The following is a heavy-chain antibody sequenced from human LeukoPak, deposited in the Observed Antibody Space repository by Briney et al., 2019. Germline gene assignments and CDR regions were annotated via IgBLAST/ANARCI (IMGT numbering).Heavy chain of an antibody. J-gene: IGHJ6*03. CDR2: IYYSGST. CDR1: GGSISSSSYY. CDR3: ARVNTIFGVVIGDMDV. Sequence: PSETLSLTCTVSGGSISSSSYYWGWIRQPPGKGLEGIGSIYYSGSTNYNPSLKSRVTISVDTSKNQFSLKLSSVTAADTAVYYCARVNTIFGVVIGDMDVWGKGTTVTVSS. D-gene: IGHD3-3*01. V-gene: IGHV4-39*07.